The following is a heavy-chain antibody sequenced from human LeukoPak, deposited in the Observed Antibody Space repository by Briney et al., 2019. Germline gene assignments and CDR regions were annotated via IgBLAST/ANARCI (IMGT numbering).Heavy chain of an antibody. CDR2: FDPEDGET. V-gene: IGHV1-24*01. CDR1: GYILTELS. Sequence: ASVKVSRKVSGYILTELSLHWVRQAPGKGLEWMGRFDPEDGETIYARKFQGRVTMTEDTSTDTAYMELSSLRSEDTAVYFCAVSLTTGGYYGMDVWGQGTTVTVSS. J-gene: IGHJ6*02. CDR3: AVSLTTGGYYGMDV. D-gene: IGHD1-1*01.